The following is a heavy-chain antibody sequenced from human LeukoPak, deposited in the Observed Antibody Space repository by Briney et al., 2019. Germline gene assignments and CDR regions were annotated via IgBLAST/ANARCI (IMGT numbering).Heavy chain of an antibody. CDR3: ARVGYDFWSGYYNYYYYYYMDV. D-gene: IGHD3-3*01. Sequence: GGSLRLSCAASGFTVSSNYMSWVCQAPGKGLEWGSVIYSGGSTYYADSVKGRFTISRDNSKNTLYLQMNSLRAEDTAVYSCARVGYDFWSGYYNYYYYYYMDVWGKGTTVTVSS. V-gene: IGHV3-66*02. J-gene: IGHJ6*03. CDR2: IYSGGST. CDR1: GFTVSSNY.